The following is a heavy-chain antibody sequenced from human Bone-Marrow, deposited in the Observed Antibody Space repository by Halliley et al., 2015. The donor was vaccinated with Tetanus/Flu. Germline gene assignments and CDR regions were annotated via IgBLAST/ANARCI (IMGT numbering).Heavy chain of an antibody. D-gene: IGHD3-10*01. CDR2: IYSGNNR. CDR1: GFTVSTNY. CDR3: AREGDHYYASGSYWM. Sequence: SLRLSCAASGFTVSTNYMNWVRQAPGKGLEWVSVIYSGNNRNYADSVKGRFTISRDHSKNTLYLQMNSLRVEDTAMYYCAREGDHYYASGSYWMWGQGTLVTVSS. J-gene: IGHJ4*02. V-gene: IGHV3-53*01.